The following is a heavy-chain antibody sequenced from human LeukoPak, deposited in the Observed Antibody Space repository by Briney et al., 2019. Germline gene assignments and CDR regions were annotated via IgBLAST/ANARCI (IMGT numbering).Heavy chain of an antibody. J-gene: IGHJ5*02. D-gene: IGHD3-9*01. CDR2: IRSKAYGGTT. CDR1: GFTFGDYA. Sequence: GRSLRLSCAASGFTFGDYAMSWVRQAPGKGLEWVGFIRSKAYGGTTEYAASVTGRFTISRDDSKSIAYLQMNSLKTEDTAVYYCTRAIYDILTGYHNWFDPWGQGTLVTVSS. V-gene: IGHV3-49*04. CDR3: TRAIYDILTGYHNWFDP.